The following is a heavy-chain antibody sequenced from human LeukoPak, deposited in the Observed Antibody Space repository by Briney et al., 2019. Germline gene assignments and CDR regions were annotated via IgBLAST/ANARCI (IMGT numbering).Heavy chain of an antibody. D-gene: IGHD4-17*01. CDR1: GSSINDFN. Sequence: PSETLSLTCTVSGSSINDFNWSWTRQPPGKGLEFVAYIHYSGSTSYNPSLKSRVTISLDSSKSQFSLELRSVTAADTAFYYCARTGRTGDWGQGILVTVSS. CDR3: ARTGRTGD. V-gene: IGHV4-59*01. J-gene: IGHJ4*02. CDR2: IHYSGST.